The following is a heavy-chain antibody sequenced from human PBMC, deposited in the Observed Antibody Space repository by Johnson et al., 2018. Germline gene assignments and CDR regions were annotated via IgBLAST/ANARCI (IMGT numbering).Heavy chain of an antibody. CDR2: FSSTTSYI. J-gene: IGHJ3*02. V-gene: IGHV3-21*01. Sequence: VQLVEAGGGLVEPGGSLRLSCEASGFTFSSYTMNWVRQAPGKGLEWVSSFSSTTSYIYYADSMKGRFTISRDNAKNSLYLHMNSLRAEDTAVYYGAREGAGTDDAFDIWGQGTMVTVSS. D-gene: IGHD6-13*01. CDR1: GFTFSSYT. CDR3: AREGAGTDDAFDI.